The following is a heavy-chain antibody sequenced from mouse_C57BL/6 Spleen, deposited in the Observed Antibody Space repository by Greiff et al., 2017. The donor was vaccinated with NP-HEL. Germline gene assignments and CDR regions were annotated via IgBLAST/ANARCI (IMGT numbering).Heavy chain of an antibody. CDR1: GFSLTSYG. D-gene: IGHD1-1*01. CDR2: IWSGGST. J-gene: IGHJ4*01. CDR3: ARNPGSSYYYAMDY. V-gene: IGHV2-2*01. Sequence: VHLVESGPGLVQPSQSLSITCTVSGFSLTSYGVHWVRQSPGKGLEWLGVIWSGGSTDYNAAFISRLSISKDNSKSQVFFKMNSLQADDTAIYYCARNPGSSYYYAMDYWGQGTSVTVSS.